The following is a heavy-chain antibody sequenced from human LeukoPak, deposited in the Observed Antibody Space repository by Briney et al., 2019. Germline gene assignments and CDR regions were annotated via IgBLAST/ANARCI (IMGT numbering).Heavy chain of an antibody. CDR2: IRSKVHGGTP. CDR1: GFTFSSYS. Sequence: PGGSLRLSCAASGFTFSSYSMNWVRQAPGKGLEWVGFIRSKVHGGTPEYAASVKGRFTISRDDSKGIAYLQMNSLKTEDTAVYYCTRDQTPYYWGQGTLVTVSS. CDR3: TRDQTPYY. J-gene: IGHJ4*02. V-gene: IGHV3-49*04.